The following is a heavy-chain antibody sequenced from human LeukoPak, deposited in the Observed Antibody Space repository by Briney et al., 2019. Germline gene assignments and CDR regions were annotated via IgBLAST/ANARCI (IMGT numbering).Heavy chain of an antibody. Sequence: SVKVSFKASGGTFSSYAISWVRQAPGQGLEWMGGIIPIFGTANYAQKFQGRVTITADESTSTAYMELSSLRSEDTAVYYCARGQSITIFGVVLPQNYYYYGMDVWGQGTTVTVSS. CDR2: IIPIFGTA. CDR1: GGTFSSYA. J-gene: IGHJ6*02. V-gene: IGHV1-69*13. CDR3: ARGQSITIFGVVLPQNYYYYGMDV. D-gene: IGHD3-3*01.